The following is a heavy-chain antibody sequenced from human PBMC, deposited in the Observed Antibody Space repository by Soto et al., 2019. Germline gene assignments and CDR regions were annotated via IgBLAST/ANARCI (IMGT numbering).Heavy chain of an antibody. J-gene: IGHJ4*02. CDR3: ARHGTMQWLAQYYFDY. CDR1: GGSISSYY. D-gene: IGHD6-19*01. V-gene: IGHV4-59*08. Sequence: PSETLSLTCTVSGGSISSYYWSLIRQPPGKGLEWIGYIYYSGSTNYNPSLKSRVTISVDTSKNQFSLKLSSVTAADTAVYYCARHGTMQWLAQYYFDYWGQGTLVTVSS. CDR2: IYYSGST.